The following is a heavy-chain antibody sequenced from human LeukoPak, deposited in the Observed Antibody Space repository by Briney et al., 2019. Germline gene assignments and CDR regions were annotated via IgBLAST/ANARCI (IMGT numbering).Heavy chain of an antibody. CDR2: ISWNSGSI. J-gene: IGHJ4*02. V-gene: IGHV3-9*01. Sequence: PGGSLRLSCAASGFTFDDYAMHWVRQAPGKGLEWVSGISWNSGSIGYADSVKGPFTISRDNAKNSLYLQMNSLRAEDTALYYCAKGSYYDILTGYYEFDYWGQGTLVTVSS. D-gene: IGHD3-9*01. CDR3: AKGSYYDILTGYYEFDY. CDR1: GFTFDDYA.